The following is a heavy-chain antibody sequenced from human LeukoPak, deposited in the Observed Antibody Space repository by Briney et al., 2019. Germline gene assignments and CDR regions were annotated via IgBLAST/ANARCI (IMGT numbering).Heavy chain of an antibody. V-gene: IGHV3-21*01. CDR3: AKEIVSSGCLDY. CDR1: GFTFSNLA. D-gene: IGHD6-19*01. CDR2: ISSSSSYI. J-gene: IGHJ4*02. Sequence: GGSLRLSCVASGFTFSNLAMGWVRQAPGKGLEWVSSISSSSSYIYYADSVKGRFTISRDNAKNSLYLQMNSLRAEDTAVYYCAKEIVSSGCLDYWGQGALVTVSS.